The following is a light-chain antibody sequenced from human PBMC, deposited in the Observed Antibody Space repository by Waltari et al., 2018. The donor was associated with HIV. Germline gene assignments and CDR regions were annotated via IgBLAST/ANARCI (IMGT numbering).Light chain of an antibody. CDR3: AAWDDSLNGYV. Sequence: QSVLTQPPSVSEAPRQRVTISCSGSCSNIGNNAVNWYQQVPGKAPKLLIYYDDLLSSGVSDRFSGSKSGTSASLAIRGLQSEDEADYYCAAWDDSLNGYVFGSGTKVTVL. V-gene: IGLV1-36*01. CDR1: CSNIGNNA. J-gene: IGLJ1*01. CDR2: YDD.